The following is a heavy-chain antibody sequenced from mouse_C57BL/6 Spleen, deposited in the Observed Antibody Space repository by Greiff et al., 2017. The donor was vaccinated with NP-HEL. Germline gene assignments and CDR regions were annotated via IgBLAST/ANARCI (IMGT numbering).Heavy chain of an antibody. CDR3: ARHELREDAMDY. J-gene: IGHJ4*01. D-gene: IGHD1-1*01. CDR2: ISGGGGNT. CDR1: GFTFSSYT. Sequence: EVQRVESGGGLVKPGGSLKLSCAASGFTFSSYTMSWVRQTPEKRLEWVATISGGGGNTYYPDSVKGRFTISRDNAKNTLYLQMSSLRSEDTALYYCARHELREDAMDYWGQGTSVTVSS. V-gene: IGHV5-9*01.